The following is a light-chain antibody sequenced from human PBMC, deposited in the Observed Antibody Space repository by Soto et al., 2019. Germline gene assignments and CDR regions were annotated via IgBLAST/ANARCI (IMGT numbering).Light chain of an antibody. Sequence: DIQMTQSPSTLSASVGDRVTITCRASQSISSWLAWYQQKPGKAPKLLIYKASSLESGVPSRFSGSGSGTDFTLTIRSLQPEDFATYYCQQSGTFGQGTRWIS. CDR3: QQSGT. J-gene: IGKJ1*01. V-gene: IGKV1-5*03. CDR2: KAS. CDR1: QSISSW.